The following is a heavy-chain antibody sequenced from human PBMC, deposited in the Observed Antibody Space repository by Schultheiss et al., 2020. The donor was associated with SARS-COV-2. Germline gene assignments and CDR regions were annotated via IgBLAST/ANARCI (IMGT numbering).Heavy chain of an antibody. V-gene: IGHV3-7*03. CDR2: IKQDGSEK. CDR1: GFTFSSYW. Sequence: GGSLRLSCAASGFTFSSYWMSWVRQAPGKGLEWVANIKQDGSEKYYVDSVKGRFTISRDNAKNSLYQQMNSLRAEDTAVYYCTTVITGTTYYYYGMDVWGQGTTVTVSS. D-gene: IGHD1-20*01. CDR3: TTVITGTTYYYYGMDV. J-gene: IGHJ6*02.